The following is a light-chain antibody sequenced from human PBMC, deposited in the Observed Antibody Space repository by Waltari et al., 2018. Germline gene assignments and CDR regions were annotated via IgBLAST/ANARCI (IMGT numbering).Light chain of an antibody. Sequence: IVMTQCPATLSVSPGERATLSCRASQSISTNLAWFQAKPGQAPRLLIYGASTRATGVPARFSGSGSGTYFTLVISSLQSEDFAVYYCQQYDKWLRYSFGQGTKLEIK. J-gene: IGKJ2*01. CDR2: GAS. V-gene: IGKV3-15*01. CDR1: QSISTN. CDR3: QQYDKWLRYS.